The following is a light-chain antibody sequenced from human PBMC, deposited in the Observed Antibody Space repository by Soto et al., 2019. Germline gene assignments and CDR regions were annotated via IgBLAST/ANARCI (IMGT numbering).Light chain of an antibody. V-gene: IGKV2-30*01. CDR1: LCLVYSDGKTY. Sequence: DVVMTQSPLSLPLTVGHPTSISCMFSLCLVYSDGKTYLNWFPQRXGQPPRXXIYKVSNRESGVPDRFSGSGSGTDFTLKISRVEAEDVGVYYCMQGTHWPRTFGQGTKVDIK. CDR3: MQGTHWPRT. CDR2: KVS. J-gene: IGKJ1*01.